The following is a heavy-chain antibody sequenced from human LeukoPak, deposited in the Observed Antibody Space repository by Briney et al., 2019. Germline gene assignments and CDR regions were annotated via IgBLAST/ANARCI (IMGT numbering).Heavy chain of an antibody. CDR2: ISAYNGNT. Sequence: GASVKVSCKVSGYTFTSYGISWVRQPPGQEREWMGLISAYNGNTNYAQKLQGRVTMTTDTSTSTAYMELRSLRSDDTAVYYCARGPYCGGDCYYFFDYWGQGTLVTVSS. V-gene: IGHV1-18*01. J-gene: IGHJ4*02. D-gene: IGHD2-21*02. CDR1: GYTFTSYG. CDR3: ARGPYCGGDCYYFFDY.